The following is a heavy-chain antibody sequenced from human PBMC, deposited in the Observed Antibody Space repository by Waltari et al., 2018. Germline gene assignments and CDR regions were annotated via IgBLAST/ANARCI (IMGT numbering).Heavy chain of an antibody. D-gene: IGHD2-15*01. CDR1: GGSMRGNYW. J-gene: IGHJ4*02. V-gene: IGHV4-4*02. CDR3: ARDRGRGLYLDS. CDR2: IHRSGKT. Sequence: QVQLQESGPGLVKPSGTLSLTCAVSGGSMRGNYWWSWVRQSPGKGLAWIGQIHRSGKTNYNPSLESRVTVSMDTSNNQLSLKVTSATAADTAIYYCARDRGRGLYLDSWGQGTLVTVSP.